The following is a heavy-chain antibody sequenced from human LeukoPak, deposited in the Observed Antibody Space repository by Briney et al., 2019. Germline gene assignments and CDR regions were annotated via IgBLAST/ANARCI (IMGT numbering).Heavy chain of an antibody. Sequence: GESLKISCKGSGYSFTSYWIGWVRQMPGKGLEWMGIINPGDSDTRYSPSFQGQVTISADKSMSTAYLQWSSLKASDTAMYYCATKTGYGSGSYIGRWYYMDVWGKGTTVTVSS. CDR3: ATKTGYGSGSYIGRWYYMDV. V-gene: IGHV5-51*01. CDR2: INPGDSDT. CDR1: GYSFTSYW. D-gene: IGHD3-10*01. J-gene: IGHJ6*03.